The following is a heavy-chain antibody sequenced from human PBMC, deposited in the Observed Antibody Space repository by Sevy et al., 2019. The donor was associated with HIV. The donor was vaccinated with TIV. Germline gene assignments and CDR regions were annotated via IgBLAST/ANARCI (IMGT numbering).Heavy chain of an antibody. V-gene: IGHV1-18*01. CDR2: ISAYNGHT. CDR3: ARDRGHVVDEILFDN. J-gene: IGHJ4*02. CDR1: GYTFSSYG. D-gene: IGHD2-15*01. Sequence: ASVKVSCKASGYTFSSYGISWVRQAPGQGLEWMGWISAYNGHTNYAQKVQGRVTMSIDTSRRTAYMELRSLRSDDTALYYCARDRGHVVDEILFDNWGQGTLVTVSS.